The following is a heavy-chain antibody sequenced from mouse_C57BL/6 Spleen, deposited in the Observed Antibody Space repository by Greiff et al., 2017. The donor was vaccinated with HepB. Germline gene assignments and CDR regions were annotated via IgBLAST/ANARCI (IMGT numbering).Heavy chain of an antibody. V-gene: IGHV5-9-1*02. J-gene: IGHJ4*01. CDR2: ISSGGDYI. CDR3: TRGGYGKGISYAMDY. D-gene: IGHD2-10*02. CDR1: GFTFSSYA. Sequence: EVKLMESGEGLVKPGGSLKLSCAASGFTFSSYAMSWVRQTPEPRLEWVAYISSGGDYIYSADTVKGRFTISRDNARNTLYLQMSSLKSEDTAMYYCTRGGYGKGISYAMDYGGQGTSVTVAS.